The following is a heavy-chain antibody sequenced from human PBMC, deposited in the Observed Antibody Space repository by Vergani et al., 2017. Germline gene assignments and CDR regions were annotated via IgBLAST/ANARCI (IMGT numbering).Heavy chain of an antibody. V-gene: IGHV3-21*01. CDR1: GFTFSSYS. CDR2: ISSSSSYI. J-gene: IGHJ3*02. Sequence: VQLVESGGGVVQPGRSLRLSCAASGFTFSSYSMNWVRQAPGKGLEWVSSISSSSSYIYYADSVKGRFTISRDNAKNSLYLQMNSLRAEDTAVYYCARDASGDDAFDIWGQGTMVTVSS. CDR3: ARDASGDDAFDI. D-gene: IGHD2-21*02.